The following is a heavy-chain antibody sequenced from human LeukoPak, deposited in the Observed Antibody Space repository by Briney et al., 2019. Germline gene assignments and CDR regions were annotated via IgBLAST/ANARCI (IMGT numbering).Heavy chain of an antibody. CDR2: INHSGST. Sequence: SETLSLTCAVYGGSFSGYYWSWIRQPPGKGLEWIEEINHSGSTNYSPSLKSRVTISVDTSKNQFSLKLSSVTAADTAVYYCARDREDYWGQGTLVTVSS. J-gene: IGHJ4*02. D-gene: IGHD5-24*01. CDR3: ARDREDY. V-gene: IGHV4-34*01. CDR1: GGSFSGYY.